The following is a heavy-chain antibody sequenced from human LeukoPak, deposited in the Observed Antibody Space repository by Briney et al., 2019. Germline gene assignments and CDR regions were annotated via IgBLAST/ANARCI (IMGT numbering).Heavy chain of an antibody. CDR2: IGTAGDT. J-gene: IGHJ4*02. CDR3: ARASTGYNYGYGAYYFDY. D-gene: IGHD5-18*01. Sequence: GGSLRLSCAASGFTFSRYDMQWVRQATGKGLEWVSAIGTAGDTYYPGSVKGRFTISRENATNSLYLQMNSLRAEDTAVYYCARASTGYNYGYGAYYFDYWGQGTLVTVSS. V-gene: IGHV3-13*01. CDR1: GFTFSRYD.